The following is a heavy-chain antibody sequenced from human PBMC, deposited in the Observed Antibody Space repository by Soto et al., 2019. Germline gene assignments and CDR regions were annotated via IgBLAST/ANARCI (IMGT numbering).Heavy chain of an antibody. CDR3: ARDSGDGYNAFDI. J-gene: IGHJ3*02. CDR1: GGSISSGGCY. D-gene: IGHD5-12*01. V-gene: IGHV4-31*03. Sequence: TSETLSLTCTVSGGSISSGGCYWSWIRQHPGKGLEWIGYIYYSGRTHYIPSLKSCVTISVDASKIQCALKLSSVTAADTAVYYWARDSGDGYNAFDIWGQGTMVTVS. CDR2: IYYSGRT.